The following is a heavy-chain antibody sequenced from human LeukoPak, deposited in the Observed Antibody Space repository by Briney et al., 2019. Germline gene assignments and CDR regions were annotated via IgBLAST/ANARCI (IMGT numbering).Heavy chain of an antibody. CDR1: GYTFTSYG. J-gene: IGHJ3*02. Sequence: ASVKVSCKASGYTFTSYGFSWVRQAPGQGLEWMGIINPSGGSTSYAQKFQGRVTMTRDTSTSTVYMELSSLRSEDTAVYYCARSRRAAAGTTHDAFDIWGQGTMVTVSS. CDR2: INPSGGST. CDR3: ARSRRAAAGTTHDAFDI. D-gene: IGHD6-13*01. V-gene: IGHV1-46*01.